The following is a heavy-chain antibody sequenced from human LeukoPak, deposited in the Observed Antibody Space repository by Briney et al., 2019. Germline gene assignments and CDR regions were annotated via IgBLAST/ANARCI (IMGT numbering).Heavy chain of an antibody. CDR1: GYTFTSYG. J-gene: IGHJ4*02. Sequence: AGVKVSCKGAGYTFTSYGISRGRQAPGQGLGWVGWISAYNGNTNYPQTLPGRVTMTTHTSTSTAYMELRSLRSDDTAVYSCATLYDSSGHGGGYWGQGTLVTVSS. D-gene: IGHD3-22*01. V-gene: IGHV1-18*01. CDR3: ATLYDSSGHGGGY. CDR2: ISAYNGNT.